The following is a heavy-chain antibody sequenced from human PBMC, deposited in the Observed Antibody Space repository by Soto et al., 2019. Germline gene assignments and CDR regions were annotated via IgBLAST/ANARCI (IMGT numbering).Heavy chain of an antibody. CDR3: ARGLNGYLYYFDY. D-gene: IGHD5-18*01. CDR1: GYTFTSYA. Sequence: ASVKVSCKASGYTFTSYAMHWVRQAPGQRLEWMGWINAGNGNTKYSQKFQGRVTITRDTSASTAYMELSSLRSEDTAVNYCARGLNGYLYYFDYWGQGTLVTVSS. J-gene: IGHJ4*02. CDR2: INAGNGNT. V-gene: IGHV1-3*01.